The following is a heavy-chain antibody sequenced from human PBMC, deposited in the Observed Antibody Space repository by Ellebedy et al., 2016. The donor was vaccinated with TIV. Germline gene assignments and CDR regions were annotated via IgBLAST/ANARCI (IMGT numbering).Heavy chain of an antibody. J-gene: IGHJ5*02. CDR1: GDSIDTSTYY. V-gene: IGHV4-39*07. CDR2: FYYGGST. D-gene: IGHD3-10*01. CDR3: ARDTTDYYYGSGSYYKWFDP. Sequence: MPSETLSLTCTVSGDSIDTSTYYWGWIRQPPGKGLEWIGSFYYGGSTNYSPSLKSRVTISVDTSKNQFSLKLSSVTAADTAVYYCARDTTDYYYGSGSYYKWFDPWGQGTLVTVSS.